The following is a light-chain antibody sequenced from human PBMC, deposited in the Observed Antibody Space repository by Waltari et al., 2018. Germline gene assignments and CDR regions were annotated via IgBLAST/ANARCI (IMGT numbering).Light chain of an antibody. CDR1: STDLASYNL. J-gene: IGLJ1*01. V-gene: IGLV2-23*01. Sequence: QSALSQPASVSGSPGQSLTITCTGASTDLASYNLVAWYHPHPTRSPNLIIYEATKRPSGISHRFSGAKSGATASLRISGLQADDEADYYCCSYTGSSTSYGCGGGTKVTVL. CDR2: EAT. CDR3: CSYTGSSTSYG.